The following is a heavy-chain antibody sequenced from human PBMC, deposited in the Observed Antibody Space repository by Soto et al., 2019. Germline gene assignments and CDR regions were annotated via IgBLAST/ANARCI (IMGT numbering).Heavy chain of an antibody. J-gene: IGHJ2*01. CDR2: IDWDDDK. D-gene: IGHD3-22*01. CDR1: GLSLSTSGMR. CDR3: ARTSYYYDSSAQDWYFDL. V-gene: IGHV2-70*04. Sequence: SGPTLVNPTQTLTLTCNFSGLSLSTSGMRVSWIRQPPGKAMEWLARIDWDDDKFYSTSLKTRLTISKDTSKNQVVLTMTNMDPVDTATYYCARTSYYYDSSAQDWYFDLWGRGTMVTVSS.